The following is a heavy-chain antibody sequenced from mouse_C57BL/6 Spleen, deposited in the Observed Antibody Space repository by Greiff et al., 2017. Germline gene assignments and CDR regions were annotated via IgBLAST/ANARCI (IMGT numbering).Heavy chain of an antibody. CDR3: ASYYGSSHWYFDV. Sequence: EVQRVESGGGLVKPGGSLKLSCAASGFTFSSYAMSWVRQTPEKRLEWVATISDGGSYTYYPDNVKGRFTISRDNAKNNLYLQMSHLKSEDTAMYYCASYYGSSHWYFDVWGTGTTVTVSS. CDR1: GFTFSSYA. V-gene: IGHV5-4*01. J-gene: IGHJ1*03. CDR2: ISDGGSYT. D-gene: IGHD1-1*01.